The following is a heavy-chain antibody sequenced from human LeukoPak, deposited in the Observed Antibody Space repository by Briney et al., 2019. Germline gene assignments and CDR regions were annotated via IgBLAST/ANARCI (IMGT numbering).Heavy chain of an antibody. J-gene: IGHJ4*02. Sequence: ASVKVSCKASGYTFTSYGISWVRQAPGQGLEWMGWISAYNGNTNYAQKLQGRVTMTTDTSTSTAYMELGSLRSDDTAVYYCARESPLTYYYDSSGFFAFDYWGQGTLVTVSS. CDR2: ISAYNGNT. CDR3: ARESPLTYYYDSSGFFAFDY. CDR1: GYTFTSYG. V-gene: IGHV1-18*01. D-gene: IGHD3-22*01.